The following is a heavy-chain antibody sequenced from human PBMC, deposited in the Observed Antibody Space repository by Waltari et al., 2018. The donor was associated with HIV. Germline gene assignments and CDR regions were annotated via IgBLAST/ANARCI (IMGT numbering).Heavy chain of an antibody. CDR3: ARERRSGSYYNHLYYYYGMDV. CDR2: NSAYNGNT. D-gene: IGHD3-10*01. Sequence: QVQLVQSGAEVKKPGASVKVSCKASGYTFTSYGISWVRQAPGQGLEWMGWNSAYNGNTNYAQKLQGRVTMTTDTSTSTAYMELRSLRSDDTAVYYCARERRSGSYYNHLYYYYGMDVWGQGTTVTVSS. CDR1: GYTFTSYG. V-gene: IGHV1-18*01. J-gene: IGHJ6*02.